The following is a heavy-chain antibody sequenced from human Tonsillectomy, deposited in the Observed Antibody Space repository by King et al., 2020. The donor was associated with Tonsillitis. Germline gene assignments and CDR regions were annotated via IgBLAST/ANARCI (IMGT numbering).Heavy chain of an antibody. Sequence: VQLVESGGGLVQPGRSLRLSCAASGFTFDDYAMHWVRQAPGKGLEWVSVISWNSGSIGYADSVKGRFTISRDNAKNSLYLQMNSLRTADTALYYCAKVHDYASDAFDLWGQGTMVTVSS. V-gene: IGHV3-9*01. CDR3: AKVHDYASDAFDL. J-gene: IGHJ3*01. D-gene: IGHD4-17*01. CDR1: GFTFDDYA. CDR2: ISWNSGSI.